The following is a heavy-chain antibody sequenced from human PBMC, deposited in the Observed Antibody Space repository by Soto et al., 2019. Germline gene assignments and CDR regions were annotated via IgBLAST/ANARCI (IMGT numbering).Heavy chain of an antibody. J-gene: IGHJ6*02. Sequence: EVQLVESGGDLVQPGRSLRLSCAASGFTFDDYAMHWVRQAPGKGLEWVSGISWNSGNKGYADSVKGRFTISRDNAKNFLYLEMNSLRAEDTALYYCAKEAGLVRFFDWLSNGLDVWGHRTAVTVS. D-gene: IGHD3-9*01. CDR3: AKEAGLVRFFDWLSNGLDV. V-gene: IGHV3-9*01. CDR1: GFTFDDYA. CDR2: ISWNSGNK.